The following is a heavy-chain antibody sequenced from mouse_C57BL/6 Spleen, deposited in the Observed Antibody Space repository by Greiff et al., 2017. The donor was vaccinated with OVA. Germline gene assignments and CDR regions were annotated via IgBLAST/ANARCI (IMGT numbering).Heavy chain of an antibody. Sequence: QVQLQQSGAELARPGASVKLSCKASGYTFTSYGISWVKQRPGQGLEWIGEIYPRSGNTYYNEKFKGKATLTADKSSSTAYMELRSLTSEDSAVYFCARGGLYDGYLLYYAMDYWGQGTSVTVAS. V-gene: IGHV1-81*01. CDR1: GYTFTSYG. CDR3: ARGGLYDGYLLYYAMDY. CDR2: IYPRSGNT. D-gene: IGHD2-3*01. J-gene: IGHJ4*01.